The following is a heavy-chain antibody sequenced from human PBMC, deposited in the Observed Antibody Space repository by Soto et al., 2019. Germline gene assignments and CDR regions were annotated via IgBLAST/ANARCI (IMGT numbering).Heavy chain of an antibody. CDR1: GSTFSSYG. D-gene: IGHD2-15*01. Sequence: PGGSLRLSCAASGSTFSSYGMHWVRQAPGKGLEWVALIWFDGSDKYSADSVKGRFAISRDNSKNTLYLQMNSLRAEDTAVYYCARLYCSASSCYSVGAFDIWGQGTMVTVSS. J-gene: IGHJ3*02. CDR3: ARLYCSASSCYSVGAFDI. V-gene: IGHV3-33*03. CDR2: IWFDGSDK.